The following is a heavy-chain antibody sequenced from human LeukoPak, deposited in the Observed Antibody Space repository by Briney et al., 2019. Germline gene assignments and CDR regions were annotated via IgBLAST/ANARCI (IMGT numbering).Heavy chain of an antibody. Sequence: GGPLRLSCAASGFTFSSYSMNWVRQAPGKGLEWVSSISSRSTYIYHADSVKGRFTISRDNAKNSLYLQMNSLRAEDTAVYYCASAKTTVTSYYFDYWGQGTLVTVSS. D-gene: IGHD4-17*01. V-gene: IGHV3-21*01. CDR3: ASAKTTVTSYYFDY. J-gene: IGHJ4*02. CDR2: ISSRSTYI. CDR1: GFTFSSYS.